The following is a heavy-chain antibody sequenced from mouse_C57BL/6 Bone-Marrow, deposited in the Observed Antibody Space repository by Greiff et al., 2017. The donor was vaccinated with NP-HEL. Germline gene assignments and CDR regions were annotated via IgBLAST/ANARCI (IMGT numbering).Heavy chain of an antibody. CDR2: ISSGGSYT. CDR1: GFTFSSYG. V-gene: IGHV5-6*02. Sequence: DVKLVESGGDLVKPGGSLKLSCAASGFTFSSYGMSWVRQTPDKRLEWVATISSGGSYTYYPDNVKGRFTISRDNAKNTLYLQMSSLKSEDTAMYYCARGLYFDYWGQGTTLTVSS. CDR3: ARGLYFDY. J-gene: IGHJ2*01.